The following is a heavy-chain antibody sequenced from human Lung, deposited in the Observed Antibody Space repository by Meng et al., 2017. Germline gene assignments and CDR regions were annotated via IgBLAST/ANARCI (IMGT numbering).Heavy chain of an antibody. CDR2: TFYTGSA. CDR3: ARAPDYGVGTWFDP. V-gene: IGHV4-31*11. CDR1: GGSISSGGYY. J-gene: IGHJ5*02. Sequence: QVQLQESGPGLVKPSQTLSLTCAVSGGSISSGGYYWSWIRQHPGKGLEWIGYTFYTGSAYYNPSLKSRVTITPDTSKNQFSLRLTSVTAADTAVYYCARAPDYGVGTWFDPWGQGTLVTVSS. D-gene: IGHD4-17*01.